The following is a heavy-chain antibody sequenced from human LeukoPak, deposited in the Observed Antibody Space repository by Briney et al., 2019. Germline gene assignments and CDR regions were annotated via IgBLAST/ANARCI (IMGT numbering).Heavy chain of an antibody. CDR3: AHRIGGSRDWHAGYFDI. CDR2: IYWDGDK. D-gene: IGHD6-19*01. J-gene: IGHJ4*02. CDR1: GFSLTSGAG. Sequence: GSGPTLVNPTETLTLTCTFSGFSLTSGAGVGWIRQSPGKALECLALIYWDGDKRYSSSLKNRLNITKDTSKNQVVLTMADMEPEESGTYYCAHRIGGSRDWHAGYFDIWGPGTVVTVS. V-gene: IGHV2-5*02.